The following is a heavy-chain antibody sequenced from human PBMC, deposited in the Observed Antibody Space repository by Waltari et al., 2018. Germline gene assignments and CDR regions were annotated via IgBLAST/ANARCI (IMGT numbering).Heavy chain of an antibody. Sequence: QVQLQESGPGLVKPSETLSLTCTVSGGSISSYYWSWIRQPAGKGLEWIGRIYTSGSTNYNPSLKSRVTMSVDTSKNQFSLKLSSVTAADTAVYYCASTNVLLWFGETYNWFDPWGQGTLVTVSS. D-gene: IGHD3-10*01. J-gene: IGHJ5*02. CDR1: GGSISSYY. CDR2: IYTSGST. CDR3: ASTNVLLWFGETYNWFDP. V-gene: IGHV4-4*07.